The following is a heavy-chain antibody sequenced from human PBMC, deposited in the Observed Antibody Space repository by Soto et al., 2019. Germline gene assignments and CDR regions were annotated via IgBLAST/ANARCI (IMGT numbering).Heavy chain of an antibody. CDR3: ARLRGGGPNYYYMDV. J-gene: IGHJ6*03. D-gene: IGHD3-10*01. V-gene: IGHV4-59*01. CDR2: IYYSGST. Sequence: SETLSLTCTVSGGSISSYYWSWIRQPPGKGLEWIGYIYYSGSTNYNPSLKSRVTISVDTSKNQFSLKLSSVTAADTAVYYCARLRGGGPNYYYMDVWGKGTTVTVSS. CDR1: GGSISSYY.